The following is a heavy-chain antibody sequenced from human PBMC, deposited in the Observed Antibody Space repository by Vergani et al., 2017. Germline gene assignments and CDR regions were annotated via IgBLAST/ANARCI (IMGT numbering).Heavy chain of an antibody. V-gene: IGHV3-23*01. D-gene: IGHD6-19*01. CDR3: AKVGRSEVAGTFGAFDI. CDR1: GFTFIMHA. J-gene: IGHJ3*02. Sequence: EVQLLESGGDLVQPGGSLRLSCAASGFTFIMHAMSWVRQAPGKGLEWVSSISGSGGSTHSADSVKGRFTISRDNSKNTLYLRVNSLRAEDTAVYYCAKVGRSEVAGTFGAFDIWGQGTMVTVSS. CDR2: ISGSGGST.